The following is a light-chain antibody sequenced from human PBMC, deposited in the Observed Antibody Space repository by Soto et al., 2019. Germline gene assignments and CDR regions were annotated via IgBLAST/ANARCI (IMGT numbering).Light chain of an antibody. Sequence: EIVLTQSPVSLSLSPGERATLSCRASQGVGSYLAWFQQKPGQTPRLLIYDASNRATGIPARFSGGGSGTDVTLTISNLESEESAVYYCQQRSNWPPMYTFGQGTKVEIK. J-gene: IGKJ2*01. CDR1: QGVGSY. CDR3: QQRSNWPPMYT. CDR2: DAS. V-gene: IGKV3-11*01.